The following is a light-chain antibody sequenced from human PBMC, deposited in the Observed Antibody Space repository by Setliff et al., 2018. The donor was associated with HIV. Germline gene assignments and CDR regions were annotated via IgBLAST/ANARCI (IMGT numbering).Light chain of an antibody. J-gene: IGLJ1*01. CDR3: QVWDSSGRHFV. V-gene: IGLV3-21*03. CDR2: DDN. CDR1: NIGSKS. Sequence: LTQPPSVTVAPEKTARIPCGGDNIGSKSVHWYQQKPGQAPVLVAYDDNDRPSGIPERFSGYRSGNTATLTISRVEAGDEADYYCQVWDSSGRHFVFGTGTKVTVL.